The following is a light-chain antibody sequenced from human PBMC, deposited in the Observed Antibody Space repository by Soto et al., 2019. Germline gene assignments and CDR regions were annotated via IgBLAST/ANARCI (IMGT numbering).Light chain of an antibody. CDR1: QGISSY. CDR2: GAS. CDR3: QQYHSFPRT. V-gene: IGKV1D-8*01. Sequence: VIWMTQSPSLLSASTGDRVTISCRVSQGISSYLAWYQQKPGKAPELLIYGASTLQSGVPSRFSGSGSGTDFTLTISCLQSEDFATYYCQQYHSFPRTFGQGTKVEIK. J-gene: IGKJ1*01.